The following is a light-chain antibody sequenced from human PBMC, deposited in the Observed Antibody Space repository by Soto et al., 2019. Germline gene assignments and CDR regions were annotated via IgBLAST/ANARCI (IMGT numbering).Light chain of an antibody. CDR3: QQYHTSWT. J-gene: IGKJ1*01. CDR2: DGF. Sequence: QRTQSHYTLSASVGDRVTITCRASQSISRWLAWYQQKPGKAPNLLIHDGFSLESGVPSRFSGSGSGTEFTLTITSLQPDDFATYYCQQYHTSWTFGQRSIVDVK. V-gene: IGKV1-5*01. CDR1: QSISRW.